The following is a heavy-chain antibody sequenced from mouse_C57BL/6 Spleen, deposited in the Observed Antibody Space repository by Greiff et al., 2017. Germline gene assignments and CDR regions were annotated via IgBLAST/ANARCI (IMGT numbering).Heavy chain of an antibody. CDR3: ARSGYFDY. Sequence: QVQLQQPGAELVRPGTSVKLSCKASGYTFTSYWMHWVKQRPGQGLEWIGVIDPSDSYTNYNQKLKGKATLTVDTSSSTADMQLSSLTSEDSAVYYCARSGYFDYWGQDTTLTVSS. V-gene: IGHV1-59*01. CDR1: GYTFTSYW. J-gene: IGHJ2*01. CDR2: IDPSDSYT.